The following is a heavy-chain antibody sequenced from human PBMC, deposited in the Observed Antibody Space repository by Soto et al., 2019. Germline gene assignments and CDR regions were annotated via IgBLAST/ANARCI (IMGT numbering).Heavy chain of an antibody. CDR2: VYSGGTT. V-gene: IGHV3-66*01. CDR1: GFTVSGYY. J-gene: IGHJ2*01. CDR3: TRGNYNRDYDL. Sequence: EVQVVESGGGLVQPGGSLRLSCAASGFTVSGYYMTWVRQSPGKGLEWVSVVYSGGTTYYADSVKGRFTISRDNSKNTLYLQMNNLRAEDTSVYYCTRGNYNRDYDLWGRGTLVIVSS. D-gene: IGHD1-7*01.